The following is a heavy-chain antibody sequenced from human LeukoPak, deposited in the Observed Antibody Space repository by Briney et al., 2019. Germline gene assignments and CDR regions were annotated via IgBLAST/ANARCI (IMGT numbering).Heavy chain of an antibody. CDR1: GFTFSSYA. CDR3: TSGVAGNFDY. CDR2: ISGSGCST. V-gene: IGHV3-23*01. J-gene: IGHJ4*02. D-gene: IGHD6-19*01. Sequence: GGSLRLSCAASGFTFSSYAMSWVRQAPGKGLEWVSVISGSGCSTYYADSVKGRFTISRDNSKNTLYLQMNSLRAEDTAVYYCTSGVAGNFDYWGQGTLVTVSS.